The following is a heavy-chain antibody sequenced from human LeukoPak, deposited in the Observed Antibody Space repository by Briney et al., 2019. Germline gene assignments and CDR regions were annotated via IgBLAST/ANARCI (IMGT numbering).Heavy chain of an antibody. Sequence: PGRSLRLSCVVPGFTFSDSGMNWVRQAPGKGLEWVSYISSSSSTIYYADSVKGRFTISRDNAKNSLYLQMNSLRDEDTAVYYCARPSGDILTGYYGLWGQGTLVTVSS. CDR1: GFTFSDSG. CDR3: ARPSGDILTGYYGL. CDR2: ISSSSSTI. J-gene: IGHJ4*02. D-gene: IGHD3-9*01. V-gene: IGHV3-48*02.